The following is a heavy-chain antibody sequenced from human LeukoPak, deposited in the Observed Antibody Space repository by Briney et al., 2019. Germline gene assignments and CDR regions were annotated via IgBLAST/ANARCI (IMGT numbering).Heavy chain of an antibody. CDR2: ISGSGGST. Sequence: GGSLRLSCADSGFTFSSYAMSWVRQAPGKGLEWVSAISGSGGSTYYADSVKGRFTISRDNSKNTLYLQMNSLRAEDTAVYYCARGYCSSTSCPKAHYFDYWGQGTLVTVSS. CDR3: ARGYCSSTSCPKAHYFDY. V-gene: IGHV3-23*01. J-gene: IGHJ4*02. D-gene: IGHD2-2*01. CDR1: GFTFSSYA.